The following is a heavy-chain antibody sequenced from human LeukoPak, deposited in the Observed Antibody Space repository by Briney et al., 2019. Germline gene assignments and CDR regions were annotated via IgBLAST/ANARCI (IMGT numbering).Heavy chain of an antibody. J-gene: IGHJ4*02. CDR1: GGSISSYY. CDR2: IYTSGST. Sequence: SETLSLTXTVSGGSISSYYWSWIRQTAGKGLEWIGRIYTSGSTNYNPSLKSRVTMSVDTSKNQFSLKLSSVTAADTAVYYCARDPHTEREPFNWGQGTLVTVSS. CDR3: ARDPHTEREPFN. V-gene: IGHV4-4*07. D-gene: IGHD1-14*01.